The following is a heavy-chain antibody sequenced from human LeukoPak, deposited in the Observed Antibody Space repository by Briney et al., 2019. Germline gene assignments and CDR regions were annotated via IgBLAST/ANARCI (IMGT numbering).Heavy chain of an antibody. CDR1: GLTFSDYY. Sequence: GGSLRLSCAASGLTFSDYYMSWIRQAQGKGLVWVSYISSSGSNIYSADSVKGRFTISRDNAKNSLYLQMNSLRAEDTAVYYCARGIDTGGWYDFEYWGQGTLVTVSS. CDR3: ARGIDTGGWYDFEY. V-gene: IGHV3-11*04. J-gene: IGHJ4*02. CDR2: ISSSGSNI. D-gene: IGHD6-19*01.